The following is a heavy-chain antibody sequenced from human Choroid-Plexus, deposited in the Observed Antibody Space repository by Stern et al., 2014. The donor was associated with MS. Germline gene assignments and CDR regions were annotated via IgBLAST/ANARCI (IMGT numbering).Heavy chain of an antibody. D-gene: IGHD2/OR15-2a*01. CDR3: AKDRQYLTYFFDH. V-gene: IGHV3-30*18. CDR2: VSYDGSNK. CDR1: GFTFGSCA. Sequence: QVQLQESGGGVVQPGRPLRLSCVASGFTFGSCAMHWVRQAPGKGLEWVAGVSYDGSNKYYADSVKGRFTISRDNSQNTLYMQMSSLRPEDTAVYYCAKDRQYLTYFFDHWGQGSRVTVSS. J-gene: IGHJ5*02.